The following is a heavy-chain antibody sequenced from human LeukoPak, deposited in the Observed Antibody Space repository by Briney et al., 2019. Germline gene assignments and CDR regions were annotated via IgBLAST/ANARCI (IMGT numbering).Heavy chain of an antibody. Sequence: PGGSLRLSCAASGFTFSSYAMSWVRQAPGKGLEWVALISYDGSNKYYADSVKGRFTISRDNSKNTLYLQMNSLRAEDTAVYYCARDCSTTSCYGDYWGQGALVTVSS. CDR2: ISYDGSNK. CDR3: ARDCSTTSCYGDY. J-gene: IGHJ4*02. V-gene: IGHV3-30-3*01. D-gene: IGHD2-2*01. CDR1: GFTFSSYA.